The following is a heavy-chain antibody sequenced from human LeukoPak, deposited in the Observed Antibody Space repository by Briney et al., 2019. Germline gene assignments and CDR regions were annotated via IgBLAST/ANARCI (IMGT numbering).Heavy chain of an antibody. J-gene: IGHJ3*01. D-gene: IGHD3-22*01. Sequence: PGRSLRLSCAASGFTFNSNVMHWGRQAPGKGLEWVAVISYDGSDKYYTDSVKGRFTISRDNSKNTLYLQMNSLRAEDTAVYYCARASTWVPGKDSSGYYYPYAFDLWGQGTMVTVSS. V-gene: IGHV3-30-3*01. CDR1: GFTFNSNV. CDR3: ARASTWVPGKDSSGYYYPYAFDL. CDR2: ISYDGSDK.